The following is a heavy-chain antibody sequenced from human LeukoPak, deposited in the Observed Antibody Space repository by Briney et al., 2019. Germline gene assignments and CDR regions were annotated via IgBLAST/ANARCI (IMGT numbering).Heavy chain of an antibody. CDR2: FSSSSDTI. Sequence: GGSLRLSCAASGFTFSSYSMTWVRLAPGRGLEWVSDFSSSSDTIYYADSVKGRFTISRDNARNSLFLQMDSLRAGDTAVYYCARDRAGVNRYFDYWGQGTLVTVSS. CDR3: ARDRAGVNRYFDY. CDR1: GFTFSSYS. J-gene: IGHJ4*02. V-gene: IGHV3-48*01. D-gene: IGHD3-10*01.